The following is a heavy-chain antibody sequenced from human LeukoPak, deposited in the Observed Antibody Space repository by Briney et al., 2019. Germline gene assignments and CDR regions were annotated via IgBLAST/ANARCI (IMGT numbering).Heavy chain of an antibody. J-gene: IGHJ2*01. CDR3: ARVYYSSSYDYWYFDL. CDR2: INHSGST. Sequence: SETLSLTCAVYGGSFSGYYWSWIRQPPGKGLEWIGEINHSGSTNYNPSLKSRVTISVGTSKNQFSLKLSSVTAADTAVYYCARVYYSSSYDYWYFDLWGRGTLVTVSS. V-gene: IGHV4-34*01. D-gene: IGHD6-13*01. CDR1: GGSFSGYY.